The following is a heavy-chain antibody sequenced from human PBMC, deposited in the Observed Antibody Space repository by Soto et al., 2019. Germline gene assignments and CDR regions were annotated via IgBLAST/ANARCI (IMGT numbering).Heavy chain of an antibody. CDR1: GFTFSSYS. Sequence: EVQLVESGGGLVQPGGSLRLSCAASGFTFSSYSMNWVRQAPGKGLEWVSYISSSSSTIYYADSVKGRFTISRDNAKKSLSMQMSSLRAEDTALYYWARTNMGYAHGYYYYGMDVCGQGTTVTVSS. D-gene: IGHD5-12*01. V-gene: IGHV3-48*01. J-gene: IGHJ6*02. CDR2: ISSSSSTI. CDR3: ARTNMGYAHGYYYYGMDV.